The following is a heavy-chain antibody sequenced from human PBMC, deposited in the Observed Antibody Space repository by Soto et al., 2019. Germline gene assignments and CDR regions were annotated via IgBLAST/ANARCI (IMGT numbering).Heavy chain of an antibody. Sequence: GGSMRLSCAAAGFTSSRYGMHWVRQAPGKGLEWVAGISYVGSNKYYADSVKGRFTISRDNSKNPLYLQMNSLRAEDTAVYDCANDTDSYCPIDYWGQGTLVTVSS. D-gene: IGHD2-21*02. CDR2: ISYVGSNK. V-gene: IGHV3-30*18. CDR3: ANDTDSYCPIDY. J-gene: IGHJ4*02. CDR1: GFTSSRYG.